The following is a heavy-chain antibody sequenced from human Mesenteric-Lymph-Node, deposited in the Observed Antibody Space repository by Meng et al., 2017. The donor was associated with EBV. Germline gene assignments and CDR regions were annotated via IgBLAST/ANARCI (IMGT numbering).Heavy chain of an antibody. J-gene: IGHJ5*02. Sequence: QRPIHQWGEGLLKPSATLSLTCAVYGGSFSGYSWSWIRQPPGKGLEWIGEINHSGSTNYNPSLKSRVTISVDTSKNQFSLKLSSVTAADTAVYYCARDLVVAATPDIWWFDPWGQGTLVTVS. CDR1: GGSFSGYS. CDR2: INHSGST. CDR3: ARDLVVAATPDIWWFDP. V-gene: IGHV4-34*01. D-gene: IGHD2-15*01.